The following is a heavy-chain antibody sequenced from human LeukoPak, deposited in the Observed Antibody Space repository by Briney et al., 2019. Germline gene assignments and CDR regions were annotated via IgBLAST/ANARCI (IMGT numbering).Heavy chain of an antibody. V-gene: IGHV3-53*01. D-gene: IGHD4-17*01. CDR3: ASSYGDYLEHQFDY. CDR1: GFSVSSNY. CDR2: IYSGGTT. Sequence: GGSLRLSCAASGFSVSSNYMNWVRQAPGKGLEWVSIIYSGGTTYYADSVKGRFTISRDNAKSSLYLQMNSLRAEDTAVYYCASSYGDYLEHQFDYWGQGTLVTVSS. J-gene: IGHJ4*02.